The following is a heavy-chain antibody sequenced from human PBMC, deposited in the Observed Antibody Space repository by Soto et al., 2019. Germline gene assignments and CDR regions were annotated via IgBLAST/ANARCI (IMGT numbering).Heavy chain of an antibody. CDR2: IKSKTDGGTT. D-gene: IGHD3-10*01. V-gene: IGHV3-15*07. CDR3: TTGGVRGVIYYYYYGMDV. CDR1: GFTFSNAW. Sequence: EVQLVESGGGLVKPGGSLRLSCAASGFTFSNAWMNWVRQAPGKGLEWVGRIKSKTDGGTTDYAAPVKGRFTISRDDSENTLYLQMNSLKTEDTAVYYCTTGGVRGVIYYYYYGMDVWGQGTTVTVSS. J-gene: IGHJ6*02.